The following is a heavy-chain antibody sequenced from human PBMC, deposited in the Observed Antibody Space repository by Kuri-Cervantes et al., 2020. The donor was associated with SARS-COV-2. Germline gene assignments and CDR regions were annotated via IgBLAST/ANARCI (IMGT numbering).Heavy chain of an antibody. CDR1: GGSISSSSYY. V-gene: IGHV4-39*01. J-gene: IGHJ4*02. CDR3: ARLGVVPAAIRIDY. Sequence: SETLSLTCTVSGGSISSSSYYWGWIRQPPGKGLEWTGSIYYSGSTYYNPSLKSRVTISVDTSKNQFSLKLSSVTAADTAAYYCARLGVVPAAIRIDYWGQGTLVTVSS. D-gene: IGHD2-2*02. CDR2: IYYSGST.